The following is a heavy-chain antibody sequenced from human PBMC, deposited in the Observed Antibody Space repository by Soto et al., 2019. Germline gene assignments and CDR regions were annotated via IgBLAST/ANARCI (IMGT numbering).Heavy chain of an antibody. D-gene: IGHD1-7*01. V-gene: IGHV3-30*18. CDR3: AKDPANWNYSAAYYYYGMDV. CDR1: GFPFSSYG. Sequence: GGSLRLSCAASGFPFSSYGMHWVRQAPGKGLEWVAVISYDGSNKYYADSVKGRFTISRDNSKNTLYLQMNSLRAEDTAVYYCAKDPANWNYSAAYYYYGMDVWGQGTTVTVSS. J-gene: IGHJ6*02. CDR2: ISYDGSNK.